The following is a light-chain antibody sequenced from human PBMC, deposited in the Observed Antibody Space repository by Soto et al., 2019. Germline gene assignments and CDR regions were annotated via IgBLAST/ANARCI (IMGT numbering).Light chain of an antibody. CDR1: QSVSRK. V-gene: IGKV3D-15*01. Sequence: IGMTQSPAPLSVSTGEIATLSCRASQSVSRKLVWYQQKPGQAPRLLIYGASTRATGIPERFSGSGSGTEFTLTISSLQSEDFAVYYCQQYTNRPKTVGQGTKVDIK. CDR2: GAS. J-gene: IGKJ1*01. CDR3: QQYTNRPKT.